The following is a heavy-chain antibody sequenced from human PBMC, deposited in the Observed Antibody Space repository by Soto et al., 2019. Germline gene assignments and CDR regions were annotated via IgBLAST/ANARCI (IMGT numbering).Heavy chain of an antibody. CDR2: ISPSGSP. Sequence: QVQLQESGSRLVRPSQTLSLTCSVSRGSVSSGGYSWSWIRQAPGKGLEWIGFISPSGSPAYNPSLKSRVSISVDTSNNHISLELSSVTAAYTAVYYCTRGVLAWGPGTLVTVSS. D-gene: IGHD2-8*01. CDR1: RGSVSSGGYS. J-gene: IGHJ5*02. CDR3: TRGVLA. V-gene: IGHV4-30-2*01.